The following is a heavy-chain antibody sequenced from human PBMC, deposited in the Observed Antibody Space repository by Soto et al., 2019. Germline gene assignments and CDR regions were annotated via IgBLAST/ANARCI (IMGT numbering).Heavy chain of an antibody. Sequence: EVQLVESGGGLIQPGGSLRLSCAASGFTVSSNYMSWVRQAPGKGLEWVSVIYSGGSTYYADSVKGRFTISRDNSKNTLYLQMNSLRAEDTAVYYCARDSGRRGQQLVVYWGQGTLVTVSS. CDR2: IYSGGST. CDR3: ARDSGRRGQQLVVY. J-gene: IGHJ4*02. V-gene: IGHV3-53*01. D-gene: IGHD6-13*01. CDR1: GFTVSSNY.